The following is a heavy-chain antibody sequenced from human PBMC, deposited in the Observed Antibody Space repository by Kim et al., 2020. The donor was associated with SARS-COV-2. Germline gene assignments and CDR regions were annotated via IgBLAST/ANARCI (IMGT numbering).Heavy chain of an antibody. D-gene: IGHD3-10*01. Sequence: SETLSLTCTVSGGSVSSGSYYWSWIRQPPGKGLEWIGYIYYSGSTNYNPSLKSRVTISVDTSKNQFSLKLSSVTAADTAVYYCARSFATMVRSWGAFDI. CDR1: GGSVSSGSYY. V-gene: IGHV4-61*01. J-gene: IGHJ3*02. CDR2: IYYSGST. CDR3: ARSFATMVRSWGAFDI.